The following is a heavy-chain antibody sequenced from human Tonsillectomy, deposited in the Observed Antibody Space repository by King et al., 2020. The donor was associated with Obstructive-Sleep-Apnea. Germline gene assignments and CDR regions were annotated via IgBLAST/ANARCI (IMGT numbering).Heavy chain of an antibody. V-gene: IGHV4-59*01. D-gene: IGHD5-18*01. CDR3: ATSGYSYGPIDY. J-gene: IGHJ4*02. Sequence: VQLQESGPGLVKPSETLSLTCTVSGGSISNYYWSWIRQPPWKGLEWIGYIYYTGRTNNNPSLKSRVTISVDTSKDPFSLNLTFVTAADTAVYYCATSGYSYGPIDYWGQGTLVTVSS. CDR2: IYYTGRT. CDR1: GGSISNYY.